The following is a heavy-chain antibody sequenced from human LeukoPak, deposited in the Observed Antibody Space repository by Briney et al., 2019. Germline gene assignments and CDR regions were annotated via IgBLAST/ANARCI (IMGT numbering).Heavy chain of an antibody. V-gene: IGHV3-7*05. CDR1: GFTFSSYW. J-gene: IGHJ4*02. CDR3: ARDESYRSDY. D-gene: IGHD3-16*02. Sequence: GGSLRLSCAVSGFTFSSYWMSWVRQAPGKGLEWVADIKHDGSVKYYVDSVKGRFTISRDNAKNSLYLQMNSLRAEDTAVYFCARDESYRSDYWGQGTLVTVSS. CDR2: IKHDGSVK.